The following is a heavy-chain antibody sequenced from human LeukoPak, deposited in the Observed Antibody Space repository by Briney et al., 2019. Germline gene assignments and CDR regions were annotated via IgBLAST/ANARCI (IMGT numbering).Heavy chain of an antibody. Sequence: ASVKVSCKASGGTFSSYAISWVRQAPGQGLEWMGGIIPIFGTANYAQKFQGRVTITADKSTSTAYMELSSLRSEDTAVYYCARETVPIAVASAGAYYGMDVWGKGTTVTVSS. V-gene: IGHV1-69*06. CDR2: IIPIFGTA. CDR3: ARETVPIAVASAGAYYGMDV. D-gene: IGHD6-19*01. J-gene: IGHJ6*04. CDR1: GGTFSSYA.